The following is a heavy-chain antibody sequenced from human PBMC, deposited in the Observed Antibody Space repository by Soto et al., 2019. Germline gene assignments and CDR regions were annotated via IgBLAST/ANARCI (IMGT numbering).Heavy chain of an antibody. D-gene: IGHD3-22*01. CDR1: GFIFNNYA. CDR2: ISANSGNT. J-gene: IGHJ4*02. CDR3: ATAGNYDSSGRDF. Sequence: ASVKVSCKAFGFIFNNYAISWVRQAPGQGLEWMGWISANSGNTNYAQKLQGRVTMTTDTSTSTAYMELRSLRSDDTAVYYCATAGNYDSSGRDFWGQGTLVTVS. V-gene: IGHV1-18*04.